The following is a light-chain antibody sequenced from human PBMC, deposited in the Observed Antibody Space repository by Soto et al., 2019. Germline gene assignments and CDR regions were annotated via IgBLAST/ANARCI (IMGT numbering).Light chain of an antibody. V-gene: IGLV2-23*01. CDR3: CSYAGSFVV. J-gene: IGLJ2*01. CDR2: EGS. CDR1: SSDVGCYKL. Sequence: QSVLTQPASVSGSPGQSITISCTGTSSDVGCYKLVSWYQQHPGKAPKLMISEGSERPSGVSNRFSGSKSANTASLTISGLQAEDEADYFCCSYAGSFVVFGGGTKLTVL.